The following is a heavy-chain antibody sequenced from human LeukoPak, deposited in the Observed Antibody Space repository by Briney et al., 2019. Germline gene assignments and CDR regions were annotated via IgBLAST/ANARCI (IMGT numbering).Heavy chain of an antibody. Sequence: GGSLRLSCTTSGFIFSSYYMNWVRQAPGKGLEWVSAISGSGGSTYYADSVKGRFTISRDNSKNTLYLQMNSLRAEDTAVYYCAKHHYYDSSGYEPGAAFDIWGQGTMVTVSS. V-gene: IGHV3-23*01. CDR3: AKHHYYDSSGYEPGAAFDI. D-gene: IGHD3-22*01. CDR2: ISGSGGST. J-gene: IGHJ3*02. CDR1: GFIFSSYY.